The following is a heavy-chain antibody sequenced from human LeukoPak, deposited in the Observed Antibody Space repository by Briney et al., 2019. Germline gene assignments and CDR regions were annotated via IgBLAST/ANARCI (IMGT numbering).Heavy chain of an antibody. V-gene: IGHV3-53*01. Sequence: PGGSLRLSCAASGFTVSSNYMTWVRQAPGKGLEWVSVIYIGDRADYSDSVKGRFTLSRDNFKNTVYLQMNNLRAEDSAVYYCVTGRDPHYGMHVWGQGTTVTVSS. CDR1: GFTVSSNY. CDR3: VTGRDPHYGMHV. CDR2: IYIGDRA. J-gene: IGHJ6*02.